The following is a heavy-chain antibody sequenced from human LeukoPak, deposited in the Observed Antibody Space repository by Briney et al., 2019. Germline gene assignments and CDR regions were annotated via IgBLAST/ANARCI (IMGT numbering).Heavy chain of an antibody. D-gene: IGHD4-17*01. J-gene: IGHJ6*02. Sequence: EASVKVSCKASGGTFSSYAISWVRQAPGQGLEWMGRIIPILGIANYAQKFQGRVTITADKSTSTAYMELSSLRSEDTAVYYFASDNATTVTTRFYYYYGMDVWGQGTTVTVSS. V-gene: IGHV1-69*04. CDR1: GGTFSSYA. CDR2: IIPILGIA. CDR3: ASDNATTVTTRFYYYYGMDV.